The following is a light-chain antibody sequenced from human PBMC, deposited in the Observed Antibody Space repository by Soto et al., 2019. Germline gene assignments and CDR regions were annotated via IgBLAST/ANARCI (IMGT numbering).Light chain of an antibody. CDR2: DVN. CDR3: CSYTSSSTHV. V-gene: IGLV2-14*03. J-gene: IGLJ1*01. CDR1: SSDVGGYNF. Sequence: QSALTQPASVSGSPGQSITISCTGTSSDVGGYNFVSWYQQHPGKVPKLMIFDVNRRPSGVSDRFSGSKSGNTASLTISGLSAEDEGDYYCCSYTSSSTHVFGSGTKVTVL.